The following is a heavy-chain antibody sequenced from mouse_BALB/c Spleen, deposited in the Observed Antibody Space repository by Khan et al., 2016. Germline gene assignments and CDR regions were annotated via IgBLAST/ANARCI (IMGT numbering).Heavy chain of an antibody. Sequence: QIQLVQSGPELKKPGETVKISCKASGYTFTNYGMNWVKQAPGKGLQWMGWRKTYTGEATYVDDFKGRFAFSLETSASTAYLQINNLKNEDMATYFCSRRRQLDLYYAMDYCGQGTSVTVSS. CDR1: GYTFTNYG. J-gene: IGHJ4*01. CDR2: RKTYTGEA. CDR3: SRRRQLDLYYAMDY. V-gene: IGHV9-1*02. D-gene: IGHD6-1*01.